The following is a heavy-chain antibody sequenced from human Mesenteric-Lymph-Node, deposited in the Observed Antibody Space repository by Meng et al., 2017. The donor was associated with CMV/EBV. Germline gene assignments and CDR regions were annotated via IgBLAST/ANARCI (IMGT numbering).Heavy chain of an antibody. CDR1: GGSFSGYY. V-gene: IGHV4-34*01. CDR3: ARHQRWLKSEGGFNY. J-gene: IGHJ4*02. CDR2: INHSGST. D-gene: IGHD4-23*01. Sequence: QVQLQQGGAGLLKPSETLVLTFAVYGGSFSGYYWSWIRQPPGKGLEWIGEINHSGSTNYNPSLKSRVTISVDTSKNQFSLKLSSVTAADTAVYYCARHQRWLKSEGGFNYWGQGTLVTVSS.